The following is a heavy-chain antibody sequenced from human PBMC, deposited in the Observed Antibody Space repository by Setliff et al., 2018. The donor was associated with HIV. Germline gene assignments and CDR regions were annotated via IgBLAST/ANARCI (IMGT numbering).Heavy chain of an antibody. Sequence: PSETLSLTCTVSGGSISTDYWTWVRQSAGKGLEWIGRIQTSEGTKYNPSLNSRVTVSIDTTKNQFSLDLTSVTAADTAVYYCARGGYGSGNAYYFADWGQGTLVTVSS. V-gene: IGHV4-4*07. CDR1: GGSISTDY. D-gene: IGHD3-10*01. CDR2: IQTSEGT. CDR3: ARGGYGSGNAYYFAD. J-gene: IGHJ4*02.